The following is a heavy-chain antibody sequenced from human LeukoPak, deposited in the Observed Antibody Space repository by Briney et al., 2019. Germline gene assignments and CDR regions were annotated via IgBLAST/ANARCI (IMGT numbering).Heavy chain of an antibody. V-gene: IGHV4-59*01. D-gene: IGHD2-2*01. J-gene: IGHJ4*02. CDR3: ARVGDIVVVPAAVYFDY. CDR1: GGSISSYY. Sequence: SETLSLTCTVSGGSISSYYWSWIRQPPGKGLEWIGYIYYSGSTNYNPSLKSRVTISVDTSKNQLSLKLSSVTAADTAVYYCARVGDIVVVPAAVYFDYWGQGTLVTVSS. CDR2: IYYSGST.